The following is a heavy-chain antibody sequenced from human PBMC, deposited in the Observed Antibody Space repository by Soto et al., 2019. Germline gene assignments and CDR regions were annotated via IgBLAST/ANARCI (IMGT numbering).Heavy chain of an antibody. D-gene: IGHD3-10*01. Sequence: QVQLQESGPGLVKPSGTLSLTCAVSGGSISSSNWWSWVRQPPGKGLEWIGEIYHSGSTNYNPSLQSRVTISVDKSKNQFSLKLSSVTAADTAVYYCARGLLWFGELLFDYWGQGTLVTVSS. CDR2: IYHSGST. CDR3: ARGLLWFGELLFDY. CDR1: GGSISSSNW. V-gene: IGHV4-4*02. J-gene: IGHJ4*02.